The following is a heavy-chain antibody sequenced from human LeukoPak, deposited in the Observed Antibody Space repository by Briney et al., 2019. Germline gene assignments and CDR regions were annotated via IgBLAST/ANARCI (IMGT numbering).Heavy chain of an antibody. J-gene: IGHJ3*02. CDR2: INHSGST. CDR1: GGSFSGYY. V-gene: IGHV4-34*01. Sequence: SETLSLTCAVYGGSFSGYYRSWIRQPPGRGLEWIGEINHSGSTNCNPSLKSRVSISVDTSKNQFSLKLSSVTAADTAVYYCARGQYIAGTAFDIWGQGTMVTVSS. CDR3: ARGQYIAGTAFDI. D-gene: IGHD1-20*01.